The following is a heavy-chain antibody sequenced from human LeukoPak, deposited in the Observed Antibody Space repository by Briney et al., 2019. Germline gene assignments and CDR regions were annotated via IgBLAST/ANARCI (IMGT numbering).Heavy chain of an antibody. Sequence: ASVKVSCKASGYTFASHGISWVRQAPGQGLEWMGWINPNSGGTNYAQKFQGRVTMTRDTSISTAYMELSRLRSDDTAVYYCARVFIRSYYYYMDVWGKGTTVTVSS. CDR3: ARVFIRSYYYYMDV. CDR2: INPNSGGT. V-gene: IGHV1-2*02. CDR1: GYTFASHG. D-gene: IGHD2-15*01. J-gene: IGHJ6*03.